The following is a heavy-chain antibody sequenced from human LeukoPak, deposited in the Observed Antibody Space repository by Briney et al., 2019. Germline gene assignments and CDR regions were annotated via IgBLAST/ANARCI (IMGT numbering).Heavy chain of an antibody. J-gene: IGHJ4*02. V-gene: IGHV3-23*01. CDR2: IGASGDST. D-gene: IGHD4-17*01. Sequence: PGGSLRLSCAASGFTFSSYAMSWVRQAPGKGLEWVSGIGASGDSTYYADSVKGRFTISRDNSKNTLYLQMNSLRAEDTAVYYCARVIYGDYVFDYWGQGTLVTVSS. CDR1: GFTFSSYA. CDR3: ARVIYGDYVFDY.